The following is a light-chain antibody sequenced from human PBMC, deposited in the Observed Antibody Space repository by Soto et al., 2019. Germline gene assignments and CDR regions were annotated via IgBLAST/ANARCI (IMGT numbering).Light chain of an antibody. CDR1: SSDVGAYNS. V-gene: IGLV2-14*03. CDR2: EVS. Sequence: QSALTQPASVSGSPGQSITISCTGASSDVGAYNSVSWYQQHPDKAPKLMIYEVSYRPSGVSNRFSGSKSGNTASLTISGLHAEDEADYYCSSYTSSSTDLFGTGTKLTVL. CDR3: SSYTSSSTDL. J-gene: IGLJ1*01.